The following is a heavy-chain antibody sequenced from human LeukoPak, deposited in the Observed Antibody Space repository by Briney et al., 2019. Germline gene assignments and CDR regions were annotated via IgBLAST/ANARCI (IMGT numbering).Heavy chain of an antibody. V-gene: IGHV4-59*01. Sequence: SETLSLTCTVSGGSISSYYWSWIRQPPGKGLEWIGYIYYSGSTNYNPSLKSRVTISVDTSKNQFSLKLGSVTAADTAVYYCARAPLKYCSSTSCYGWFDPWGQGTLVTVSS. CDR3: ARAPLKYCSSTSCYGWFDP. CDR2: IYYSGST. CDR1: GGSISSYY. D-gene: IGHD2-2*01. J-gene: IGHJ5*02.